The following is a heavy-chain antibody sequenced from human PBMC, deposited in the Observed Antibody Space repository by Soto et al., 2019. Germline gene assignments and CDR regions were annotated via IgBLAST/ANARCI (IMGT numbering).Heavy chain of an antibody. Sequence: PGGSLRLSCAASGFTFSSYAMRWVRQAPGKGLEWVSSISTNGGNTYYADAVKGRFTLSRVNSKNTLYLQMNSLRVEDTAVYYCTKGASDYYGLDVWGQGTTVTVSS. CDR1: GFTFSSYA. CDR2: ISTNGGNT. CDR3: TKGASDYYGLDV. J-gene: IGHJ6*02. V-gene: IGHV3-23*01.